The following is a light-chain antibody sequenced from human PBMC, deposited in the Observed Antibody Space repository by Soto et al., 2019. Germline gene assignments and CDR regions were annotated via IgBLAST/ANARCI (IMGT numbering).Light chain of an antibody. Sequence: EIVLTQSPATLSLSPGERATLSCRASQSVSSYLAWYQQKPGQAPRLLIYDASNGATGIPARFSSSGSGTDFTLTISSLAAEDFTVYYCQQRSNWLTFGGGTKVEIK. CDR2: DAS. J-gene: IGKJ4*01. CDR1: QSVSSY. V-gene: IGKV3-11*01. CDR3: QQRSNWLT.